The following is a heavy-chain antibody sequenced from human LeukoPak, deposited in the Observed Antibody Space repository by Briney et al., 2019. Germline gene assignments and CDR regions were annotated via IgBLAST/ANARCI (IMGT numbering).Heavy chain of an antibody. CDR1: GGTFSSYA. V-gene: IGHV1-69*13. J-gene: IGHJ6*02. CDR2: IIPIFGTA. Sequence: SVKVSCKASGGTFSSYAISWVRQAPGQGLEWMGGIIPIFGTANYAQKFQGRVTITADESTSTAYMELSSLRSDDTAVYYCAREFPAAGNGTYYYYGMDVWGQGTTVTVSS. CDR3: AREFPAAGNGTYYYYGMDV. D-gene: IGHD2-2*01.